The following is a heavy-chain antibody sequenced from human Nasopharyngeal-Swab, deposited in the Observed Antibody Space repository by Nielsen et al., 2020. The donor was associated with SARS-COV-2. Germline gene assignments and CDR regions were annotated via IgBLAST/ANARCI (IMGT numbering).Heavy chain of an antibody. CDR1: GFTFSNYA. J-gene: IGHJ4*02. CDR3: AKAYSYGSGSSYATFDS. V-gene: IGHV3-23*01. D-gene: IGHD3-10*01. Sequence: GESLKISCAASGFTFSNYAMSWVRQAPGTGLEWVSGITASGANTYHADSVKGRFTISRDNSKNMLYLQMISLRADDTAVYYCAKAYSYGSGSSYATFDSWGQGTLVTVSS. CDR2: ITASGANT.